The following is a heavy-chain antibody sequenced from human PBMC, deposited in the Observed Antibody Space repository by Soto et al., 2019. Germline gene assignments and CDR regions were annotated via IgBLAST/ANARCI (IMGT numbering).Heavy chain of an antibody. V-gene: IGHV3-48*03. CDR3: ARGGIH. Sequence: EVLLVESGGGSRQPGGSLRLSCVSSGYTFNSHEMNWVRQAPGKGLEWISSISGSGTTNYAESVKGRFTISRDNAHKSLFLEMKDLRVEDTAVYYCARGGIHWCQGTLVTVSS. D-gene: IGHD3-16*01. CDR2: ISGSGTT. J-gene: IGHJ4*02. CDR1: GYTFNSHE.